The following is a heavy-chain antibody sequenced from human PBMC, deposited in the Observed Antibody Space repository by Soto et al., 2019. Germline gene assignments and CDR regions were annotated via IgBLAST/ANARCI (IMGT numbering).Heavy chain of an antibody. CDR1: WFSFTPTRMF. Sequence: GPTMVTPTETLTLTCTFSWFSFTPTRMFVGWTRQPPGKALEWLAIIYWDGESRYNPLLRRRLTLTEDTSKNQVVLTMTNMDPKDTATYYCAHRDSTGTTTYFDSWGQGIPVTVSS. J-gene: IGHJ4*02. V-gene: IGHV2-5*02. CDR2: IYWDGES. CDR3: AHRDSTGTTTYFDS. D-gene: IGHD1-1*01.